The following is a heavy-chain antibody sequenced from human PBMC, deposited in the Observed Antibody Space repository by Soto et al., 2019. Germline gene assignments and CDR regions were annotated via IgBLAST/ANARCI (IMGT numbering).Heavy chain of an antibody. J-gene: IGHJ4*02. CDR2: IYYSGST. CDR3: ARGLGYCSSTSCYDQNSFDY. V-gene: IGHV4-31*03. D-gene: IGHD2-2*01. Sequence: SVSEGKSGDGGDCWIWIRQHPGKGLEWIGYIYYSGSTYYNPSLKSRVTISVDTSKNQFSLKLSSVTAADTAVYYCARGLGYCSSTSCYDQNSFDYWGQGTLVTVS. CDR1: EGKSGDGGDC.